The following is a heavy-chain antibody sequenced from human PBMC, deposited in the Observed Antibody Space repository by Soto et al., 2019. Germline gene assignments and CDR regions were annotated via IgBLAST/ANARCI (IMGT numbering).Heavy chain of an antibody. Sequence: QLQLQESGPRLVKPSETLSLTCTVSGGSISSRSYYWGWIRQPPGKGLEWIGSIYYSGSTYYNPSLESRVTISVDTSKNQFSLKLTSVTAADTAVYYCARPVRSCWLEDAFDIWGQGTMVTVSS. CDR3: ARPVRSCWLEDAFDI. V-gene: IGHV4-39*01. CDR2: IYYSGST. D-gene: IGHD6-19*01. J-gene: IGHJ3*02. CDR1: GGSISSRSYY.